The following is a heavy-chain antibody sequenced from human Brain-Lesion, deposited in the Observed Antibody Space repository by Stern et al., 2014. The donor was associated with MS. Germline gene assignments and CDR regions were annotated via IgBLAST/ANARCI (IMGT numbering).Heavy chain of an antibody. CDR1: GASISSGHSY. D-gene: IGHD3-16*01. J-gene: IGHJ4*02. CDR2: IHTSGST. V-gene: IGHV4-61*02. CDR3: ARLVDVLLFDY. Sequence: QVQLVESGPGLLNPSQTLSLTCTVSGASISSGHSYWSWLRQPAGKELEWIGRIHTSGSTNYNPSLMSRVIISKDTSPNQLSLKMPSVTAADTAVYYCARLVDVLLFDYWGQGALVTVSA.